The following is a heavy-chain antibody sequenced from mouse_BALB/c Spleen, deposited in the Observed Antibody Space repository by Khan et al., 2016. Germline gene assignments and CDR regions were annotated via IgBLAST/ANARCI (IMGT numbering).Heavy chain of an antibody. Sequence: EVKLLESGGGLVQPGGSLKLSCAASGFDFSRYWMNWVRQAPGKGLEWIGEINPDSSTINYAPSLKDKFIISRDNANNTLYLQPSKVRSEDPAHYYCGRLHYYEDADYWGQGTTLTVSS. CDR1: GFDFSRYW. CDR3: GRLHYYEDADY. J-gene: IGHJ2*01. V-gene: IGHV4-1*02. CDR2: INPDSSTI. D-gene: IGHD1-2*01.